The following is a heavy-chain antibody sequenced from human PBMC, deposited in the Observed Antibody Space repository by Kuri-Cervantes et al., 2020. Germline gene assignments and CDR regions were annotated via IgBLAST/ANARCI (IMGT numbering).Heavy chain of an antibody. J-gene: IGHJ6*02. CDR1: GFTFSSYG. CDR2: ISYDGSNK. V-gene: IGHV3-30*03. Sequence: GESLKISCAASGFTFSSYGMHWVRQAPGKGLEWVAVISYDGSNKYYADSVKGRFTISRDNAKNSLYLQMNSLRDEDTAVYYCARVSHPNPPYYYYGMDVWGQATTVTVSS. CDR3: ARVSHPNPPYYYYGMDV.